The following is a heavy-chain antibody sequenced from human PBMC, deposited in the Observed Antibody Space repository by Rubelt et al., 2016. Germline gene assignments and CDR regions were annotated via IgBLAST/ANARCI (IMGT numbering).Heavy chain of an antibody. CDR2: TSYDGINK. V-gene: IGHV3-30*04. CDR1: GFTFSSYA. D-gene: IGHD6-19*01. J-gene: IGHJ3*02. Sequence: GSLRLSCAASGFTFSSYAMHWVRQAPGQGLEWVTCTSYDGINKYYADSVKGRFTISRDNSKSTLYLQMNSLRAEDTAVYYCAREATVAGTDDAFDIWGQGTMVTVSS. CDR3: AREATVAGTDDAFDI.